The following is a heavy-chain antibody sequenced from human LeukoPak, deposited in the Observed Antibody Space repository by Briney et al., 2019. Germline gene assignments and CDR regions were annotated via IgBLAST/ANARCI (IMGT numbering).Heavy chain of an antibody. Sequence: GASVKVSCKASGGTFSSYAISWVRQAPGQGLEWMGRIIPILGIANYAQKFQGRVTITADKSTSTAYMELSSLRSEDTAVYYCAREGDGYGSGSYYIANWFDPWGQGTLVTVSS. CDR2: IIPILGIA. CDR1: GGTFSSYA. CDR3: AREGDGYGSGSYYIANWFDP. D-gene: IGHD3-10*01. V-gene: IGHV1-69*04. J-gene: IGHJ5*02.